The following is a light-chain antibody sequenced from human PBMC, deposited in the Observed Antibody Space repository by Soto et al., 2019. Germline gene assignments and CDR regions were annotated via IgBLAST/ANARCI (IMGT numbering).Light chain of an antibody. CDR1: SSNIGNNY. CDR3: ATWDGSLPGEV. J-gene: IGLJ2*01. V-gene: IGLV1-51*01. Sequence: QSVLMQSPSVSAAPGQQVTISCSGSSSNIGNNYVSWYQQLPGTAPKLLIYDNNKRPSGIPDRFSGSKSGTSGTLDITGLQTGDEADYYCATWDGSLPGEVFGGGTKVTVL. CDR2: DNN.